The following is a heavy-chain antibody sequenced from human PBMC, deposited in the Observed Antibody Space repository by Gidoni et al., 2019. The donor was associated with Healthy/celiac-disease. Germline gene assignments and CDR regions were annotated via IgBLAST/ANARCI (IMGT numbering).Heavy chain of an antibody. Sequence: QVQLVESGGGVVQPGRSLRLSCAASGFTFSSYAMHWVRQAPGKGLEWVAVISYDGSNKYYADSVKGRFTISRDNSKNTLYLQMNSLRAEDTAVYYCARDRERWLQFPHYWGQGTLVTVSS. CDR2: ISYDGSNK. J-gene: IGHJ4*02. V-gene: IGHV3-30-3*01. CDR1: GFTFSSYA. D-gene: IGHD5-12*01. CDR3: ARDRERWLQFPHY.